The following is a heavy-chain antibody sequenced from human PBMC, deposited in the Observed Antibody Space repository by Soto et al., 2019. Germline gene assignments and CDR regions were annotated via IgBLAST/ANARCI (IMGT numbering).Heavy chain of an antibody. Sequence: GGSLRLSCAASGLTFSSYAMSWVSQAPGKGLEWVSAISGSGGSTFYADSVKGRFTISRDNSKNTLFLQMNSLRVEDTAVYYCAGRIAVAGTLAYWGQGTLVTVSS. CDR3: AGRIAVAGTLAY. V-gene: IGHV3-23*01. CDR2: ISGSGGST. J-gene: IGHJ4*02. D-gene: IGHD6-19*01. CDR1: GLTFSSYA.